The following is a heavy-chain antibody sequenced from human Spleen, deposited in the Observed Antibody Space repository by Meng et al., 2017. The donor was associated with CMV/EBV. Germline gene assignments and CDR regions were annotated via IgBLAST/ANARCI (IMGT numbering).Heavy chain of an antibody. J-gene: IGHJ4*02. Sequence: GESLKISCAASGFSFSSYDMNWVRQAPGKGLEWLTFIRFDGSNTYYADSVRGRFTISRDNSKNTLYLQMNSLRAEDTAVYYCARDSYSGYDWFDYWGQGTLVTVSS. CDR2: IRFDGSNT. V-gene: IGHV3-30*02. CDR1: GFSFSSYD. D-gene: IGHD5-12*01. CDR3: ARDSYSGYDWFDY.